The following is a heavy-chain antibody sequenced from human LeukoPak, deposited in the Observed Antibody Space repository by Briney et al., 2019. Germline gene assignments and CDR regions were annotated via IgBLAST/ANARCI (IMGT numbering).Heavy chain of an antibody. CDR3: ARGHDSSAFHALDS. Sequence: TGGSLRLSCTASGFTFEDHGMSWVRQGPGRGLEWVCGINWNGGRTGYVDSVKGRFTISRDNGKNSLYLQLDSLRADDTAFYYCARGHDSSAFHALDSWGHGTLVTVSS. J-gene: IGHJ5*01. V-gene: IGHV3-20*04. CDR2: INWNGGRT. D-gene: IGHD3-22*01. CDR1: GFTFEDHG.